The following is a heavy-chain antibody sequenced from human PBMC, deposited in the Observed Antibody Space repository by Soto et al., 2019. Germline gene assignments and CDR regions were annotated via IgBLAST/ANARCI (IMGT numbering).Heavy chain of an antibody. Sequence: ASVKVSCKASGGTFSSYAISWVRQAPGQGLEWMGGIIPIFGTANYAQKFQGRVTITADESTSTAYMELSSLRSEDTAVYYCASVSPGNYPTDKYGMDVWGQGTTVTVSS. D-gene: IGHD4-4*01. J-gene: IGHJ6*02. CDR2: IIPIFGTA. CDR3: ASVSPGNYPTDKYGMDV. V-gene: IGHV1-69*13. CDR1: GGTFSSYA.